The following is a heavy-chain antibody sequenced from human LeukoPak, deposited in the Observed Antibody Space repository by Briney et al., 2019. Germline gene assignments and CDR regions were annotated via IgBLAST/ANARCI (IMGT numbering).Heavy chain of an antibody. J-gene: IGHJ6*02. CDR3: ARLSLRYFRLLGYYGMDV. V-gene: IGHV4-34*01. Sequence: SETLSLTCAVYGESFSDHYWSWIRQPPGKGLEWIGEINHTGRANYNPSLKSRVTISVDKPKNQFSLRLSSVTAADTAVYYCARLSLRYFRLLGYYGMDVWGQGTTVTVSS. CDR1: GESFSDHY. D-gene: IGHD3-9*01. CDR2: INHTGRA.